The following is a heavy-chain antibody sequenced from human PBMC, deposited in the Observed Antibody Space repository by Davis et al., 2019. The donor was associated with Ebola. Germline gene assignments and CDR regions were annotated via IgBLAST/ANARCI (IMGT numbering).Heavy chain of an antibody. CDR1: GYTFTSYD. CDR2: MNPNSGNT. D-gene: IGHD3-10*01. J-gene: IGHJ5*02. V-gene: IGHV1-8*01. CDR3: ARVATMVRGVINWFDP. Sequence: ASVKVSCKASGYTFTSYDINWVRQATGQGLEWMGWMNPNSGNTGYAQKFQGRVTMTRNTSISTAYMELSSLRSEDTAVYYCARVATMVRGVINWFDPWGQGTLVTVSS.